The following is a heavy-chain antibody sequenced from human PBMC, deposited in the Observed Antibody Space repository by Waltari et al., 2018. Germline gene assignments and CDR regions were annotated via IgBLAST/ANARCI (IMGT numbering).Heavy chain of an antibody. Sequence: QLQLQESGPGLVKPSETLSLTCTVSGGSISSSSYYWGWIRQPPGKGLEWIGCVYYSGSTYYNPSLKSRVTISVDTSKNQFSLKLSSVTAADTAVYFCARCSGTYYSDFDYWGQGTLVIVSS. CDR3: ARCSGTYYSDFDY. D-gene: IGHD3-10*02. CDR1: GGSISSSSYY. CDR2: VYYSGST. J-gene: IGHJ4*02. V-gene: IGHV4-39*01.